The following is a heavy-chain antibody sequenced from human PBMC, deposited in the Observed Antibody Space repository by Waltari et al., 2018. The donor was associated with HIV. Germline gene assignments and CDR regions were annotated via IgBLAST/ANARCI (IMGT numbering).Heavy chain of an antibody. Sequence: EVQLVESGGGLVQPGRSLRLSCAASGFTFDDYAMHGVRQAPGKGLDWVAGISWNSGSIGYEDSVKGRFTISRDNAKNSVYLEMNSLRTEDTALYYCAKGPFDYWGQGTLVTVSS. V-gene: IGHV3-9*01. CDR3: AKGPFDY. J-gene: IGHJ4*02. CDR2: ISWNSGSI. CDR1: GFTFDDYA.